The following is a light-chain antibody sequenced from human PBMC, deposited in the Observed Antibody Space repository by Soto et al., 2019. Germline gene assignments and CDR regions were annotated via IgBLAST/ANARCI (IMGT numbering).Light chain of an antibody. J-gene: IGKJ5*01. CDR3: QQRSNWPRT. CDR1: QSVSRN. CDR2: DVS. V-gene: IGKV3D-15*01. Sequence: EIVMTQSPATLSVSQGERATLSCRASQSVSRNLAWYQQKPGQAPRLLIYDVSTRATGIPTRFSGSGSGTEFTLTISSLQSEDFAVYYCQQRSNWPRTFGQGTRLEIK.